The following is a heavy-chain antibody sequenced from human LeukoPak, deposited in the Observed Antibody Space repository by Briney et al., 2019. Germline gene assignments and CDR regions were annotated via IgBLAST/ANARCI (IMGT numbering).Heavy chain of an antibody. CDR1: GESFSGYY. D-gene: IGHD3-16*01. CDR3: ARGRVRRGGYFDY. J-gene: IGHJ4*02. Sequence: SETLSLTCAVYGESFSGYYWSWIRQPPGKGLEWIGEINHSGSTNYNPSLKSRVTISVDTSKNQFSLKLSSVTAADTAVYYCARGRVRRGGYFDYWGQGTLVTVSS. CDR2: INHSGST. V-gene: IGHV4-34*01.